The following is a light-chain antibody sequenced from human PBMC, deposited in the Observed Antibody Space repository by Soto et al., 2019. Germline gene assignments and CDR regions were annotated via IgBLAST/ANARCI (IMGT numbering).Light chain of an antibody. CDR1: QTIRYNY. V-gene: IGKV3-20*01. CDR3: QHYYSLRPEYT. CDR2: GIS. Sequence: EIVLTQSPGTLSLSPGERATLSCRASQTIRYNYLAWYQQKPGQSPRLLIYGISARASDIPDRFSGSGSGTDFTLTINRLEPEDSAIYYCQHYYSLRPEYTFGQGTKLEIK. J-gene: IGKJ2*01.